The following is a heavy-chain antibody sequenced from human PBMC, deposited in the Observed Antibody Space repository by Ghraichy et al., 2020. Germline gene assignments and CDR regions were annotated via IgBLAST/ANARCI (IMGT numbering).Heavy chain of an antibody. J-gene: IGHJ4*02. V-gene: IGHV3-23*01. CDR3: AKDQVGATSYFDY. CDR2: ISGSGGST. CDR1: GFTFSSYA. Sequence: GESLNISCAASGFTFSSYAMSWVRQAPGKGLEWVSAISGSGGSTYYADSVKGRFTISRDNSKNTLYLQMNSLRAEDTAVYYCAKDQVGATSYFDYWGQGTLVTVSS. D-gene: IGHD1-26*01.